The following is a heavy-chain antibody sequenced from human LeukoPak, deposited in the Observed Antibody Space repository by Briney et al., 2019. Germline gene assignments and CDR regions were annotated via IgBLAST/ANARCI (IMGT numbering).Heavy chain of an antibody. D-gene: IGHD2-2*01. J-gene: IGHJ3*02. CDR1: GYTFTGYY. CDR2: INPNSGGT. CDR3: ARVSRYCSSTSCNDAFDI. Sequence: ASVKVSCKASGYTFTGYYMHWVRQAPGQGLEWMGWINPNSGGTNYAQKFQGRVTMTRDTSISTAYMELSRQRSDDTAVYYCARVSRYCSSTSCNDAFDIWGQGTMVTVSS. V-gene: IGHV1-2*02.